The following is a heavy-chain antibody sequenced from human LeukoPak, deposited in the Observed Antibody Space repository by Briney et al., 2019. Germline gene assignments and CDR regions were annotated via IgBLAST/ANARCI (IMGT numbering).Heavy chain of an antibody. Sequence: GGSLRLSCAASGFTVSSNYMSWVCQAPGKGLEWVSVIYSGGSTYYADSVKGRFTISRDNSKNTLYLQMNSLRAEDTAVYYCARVHYGDLTYYFDYWGQGTLVTVSS. V-gene: IGHV3-66*01. CDR2: IYSGGST. CDR1: GFTVSSNY. D-gene: IGHD4-17*01. J-gene: IGHJ4*02. CDR3: ARVHYGDLTYYFDY.